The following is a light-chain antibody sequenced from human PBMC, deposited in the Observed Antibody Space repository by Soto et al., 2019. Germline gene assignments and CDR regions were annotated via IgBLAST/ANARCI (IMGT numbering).Light chain of an antibody. CDR2: GAS. CDR3: QHYNTWPWT. CDR1: HSVSSS. V-gene: IGKV3-15*01. Sequence: EVVMTQSPATLSVSPGESATLSCRASHSVSSSLAWYQQKPGQTPRLLIYGASTRATGVPGRFSGSGSGTEFTPTIGSLQSEDFAVYYCQHYNTWPWTFGQGTKVEIK. J-gene: IGKJ1*01.